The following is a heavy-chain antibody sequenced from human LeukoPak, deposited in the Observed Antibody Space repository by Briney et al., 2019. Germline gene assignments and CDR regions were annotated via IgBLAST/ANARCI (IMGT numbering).Heavy chain of an antibody. CDR3: ARDADTSGHYSYFDY. V-gene: IGHV3-33*01. CDR1: GFNFRYYG. CDR2: IWHDASKE. J-gene: IGHJ4*02. D-gene: IGHD3-22*01. Sequence: GRSLRLSCAASGFNFRYYGMNWVRQAPDKGLEWVAGIWHDASKEYYRESVKGRFTISRDNSKSTVYLQMNGLRGEDTAAYYCARDADTSGHYSYFDYWGQGTPVTVSS.